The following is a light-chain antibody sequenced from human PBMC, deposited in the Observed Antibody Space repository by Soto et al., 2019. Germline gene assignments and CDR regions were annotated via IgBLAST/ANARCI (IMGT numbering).Light chain of an antibody. CDR1: QSVSSNF. CDR3: QQYGRSPYT. CDR2: GAS. J-gene: IGKJ2*01. Sequence: EIVLTQSPGTLSLSPGARATLSCRASQSVSSNFLAWYQQKPGQAPRLLIYGASTRATGIPDRFSGSGSVTDFTLTVSRLEPEDFAVYYCQQYGRSPYTFGQGTKVEIK. V-gene: IGKV3-20*01.